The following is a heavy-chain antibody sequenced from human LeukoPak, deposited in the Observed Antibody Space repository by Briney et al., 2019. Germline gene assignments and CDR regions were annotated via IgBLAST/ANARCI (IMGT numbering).Heavy chain of an antibody. CDR3: TRGPLGGYNSAWFDP. CDR1: GFTFSTYI. CDR2: ISSSSDYI. Sequence: GGSLRLSCAASGFTFSTYIMNWVRQAPGRGLEWVSFISSSSDYIYYTDSVKGRFTISGDNAENSLYLQMNSLRAEDTAFYYCTRGPLGGYNSAWFDPWGQGTLVTVSS. V-gene: IGHV3-21*01. D-gene: IGHD5-24*01. J-gene: IGHJ5*02.